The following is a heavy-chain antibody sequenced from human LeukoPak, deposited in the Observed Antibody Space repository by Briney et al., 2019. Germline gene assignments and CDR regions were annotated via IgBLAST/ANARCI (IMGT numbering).Heavy chain of an antibody. D-gene: IGHD3-3*01. CDR1: GFTFSSYA. V-gene: IGHV3-23*01. CDR3: ARGDPYYDFWSGYSGGGFDY. Sequence: GGSLRLSCAASGFTFSSYAMSWVRQAPGKGLEWVSAISGSGGSTYYADSVKGRFTISRDNSKNTLYLQMNSLRAEDTAVYYCARGDPYYDFWSGYSGGGFDYWGQGTLVTVSS. CDR2: ISGSGGST. J-gene: IGHJ4*02.